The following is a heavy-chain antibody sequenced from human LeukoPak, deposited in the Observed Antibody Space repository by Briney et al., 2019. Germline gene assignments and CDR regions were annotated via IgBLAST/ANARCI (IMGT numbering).Heavy chain of an antibody. V-gene: IGHV4-59*12. CDR3: ARGRPSSSAYYYMDV. Sequence: SETLSLTCTVSGGSISSYYWSWIRQPPGKGLEWIGYIYHSGSTYYNPSLKSRVTISVDRSKNQFSLKLSSVTAADTAVYYCARGRPSSSAYYYMDVWGKGTTVTVSS. CDR2: IYHSGST. J-gene: IGHJ6*03. CDR1: GGSISSYY. D-gene: IGHD6-6*01.